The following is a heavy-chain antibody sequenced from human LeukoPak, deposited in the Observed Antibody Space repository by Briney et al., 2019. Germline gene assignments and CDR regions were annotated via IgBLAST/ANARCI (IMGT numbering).Heavy chain of an antibody. CDR2: ISGSGDST. CDR3: AKHFCTGLDCSLFDS. J-gene: IGHJ4*02. Sequence: GGSLRLSCAASGFTFSSYAMSWVRQAPGKGLEWVSAISGSGDSTYYGDSVKGRFTISRDNSKNALSLQLNSLRPEDTALYYCAKHFCTGLDCSLFDSWGQGTLVTVSS. V-gene: IGHV3-23*01. CDR1: GFTFSSYA. D-gene: IGHD3/OR15-3a*01.